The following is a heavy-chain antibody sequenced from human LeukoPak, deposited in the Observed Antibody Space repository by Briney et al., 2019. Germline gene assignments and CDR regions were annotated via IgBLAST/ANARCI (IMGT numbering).Heavy chain of an antibody. Sequence: GRSLRLSCAASGFTFGDYAMHWVRQAPGKGLEWVSGISWNSGSIGYADSVKGRFTISRDNAKDSLYLQMNSLRAEDTALYYCAKGYLTITMIKGDYFDYWGQGTLVTVSS. D-gene: IGHD3-22*01. V-gene: IGHV3-9*01. CDR3: AKGYLTITMIKGDYFDY. CDR2: ISWNSGSI. J-gene: IGHJ4*02. CDR1: GFTFGDYA.